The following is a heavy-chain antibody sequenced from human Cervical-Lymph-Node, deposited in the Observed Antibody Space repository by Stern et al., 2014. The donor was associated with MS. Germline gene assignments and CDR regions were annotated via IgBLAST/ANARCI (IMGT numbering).Heavy chain of an antibody. V-gene: IGHV3-9*01. CDR2: ISWNSGSI. CDR3: AKDMGYSYXYXXGMDV. D-gene: IGHD5-18*01. Sequence: EVHLVESGGGLVQPGRSLRLSCAASGFTFDDYAMHWVRQAPGKGLEWVSGISWNSGSIGYADSVKGRFTISRDNAKNSLYLQMNSLRAEDTALYYCAKDMGYSYXYXXGMDVWGQGTTVTVS. CDR1: GFTFDDYA. J-gene: IGHJ6*02.